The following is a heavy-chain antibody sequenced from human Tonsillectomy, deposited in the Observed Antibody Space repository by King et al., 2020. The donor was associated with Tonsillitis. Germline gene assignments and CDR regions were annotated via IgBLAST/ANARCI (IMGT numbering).Heavy chain of an antibody. V-gene: IGHV1-2*02. Sequence: QLVQSGAEVKKPGASVKVSCKASGYTFTGYYMNWVRQAPGQGLEWMGWINPNSGGTDYAQKFQGRVTMTRDTSISTVYMELSRLRSDDTAVYYCYLTPVTTLFAMDVWGQGTTVTVSS. CDR3: YLTPVTTLFAMDV. CDR2: INPNSGGT. CDR1: GYTFTGYY. J-gene: IGHJ6*02. D-gene: IGHD4-17*01.